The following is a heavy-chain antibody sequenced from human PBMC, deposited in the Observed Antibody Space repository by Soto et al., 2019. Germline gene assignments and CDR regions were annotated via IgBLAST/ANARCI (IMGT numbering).Heavy chain of an antibody. CDR2: IYYSGST. CDR1: GGSISSYY. V-gene: IGHV4-59*08. J-gene: IGHJ6*03. Sequence: SETLSLTCTVSGGSISSYYWSWIRQPPGKGLEWIGYIYYSGSTNYNPSLKSRVTISVDTSKNQFSLKLSSVTAADTAVYYCARHNRYDFWSGRPYYYYYMDVWGKGTTVTVSS. CDR3: ARHNRYDFWSGRPYYYYYMDV. D-gene: IGHD3-3*01.